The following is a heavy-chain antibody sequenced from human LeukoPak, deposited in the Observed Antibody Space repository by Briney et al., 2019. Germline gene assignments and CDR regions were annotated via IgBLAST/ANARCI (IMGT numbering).Heavy chain of an antibody. Sequence: ASVKVSCKASGYTFTSYYLHWVRQAPGQGLEWMGWINPNIGVTNYAQKFQGRVTMTGDTSISTAYMELSRLRSDDTAVYYCATSGSETAAFDIWGQGTMVTVSS. CDR3: ATSGSETAAFDI. CDR1: GYTFTSYY. D-gene: IGHD3-10*01. J-gene: IGHJ3*02. V-gene: IGHV1-2*02. CDR2: INPNIGVT.